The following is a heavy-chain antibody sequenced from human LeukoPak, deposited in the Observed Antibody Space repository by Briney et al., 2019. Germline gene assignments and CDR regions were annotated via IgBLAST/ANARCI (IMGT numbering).Heavy chain of an antibody. J-gene: IGHJ4*02. CDR3: ARGYCSSTSCPKAYYFDY. CDR2: INSDGSST. V-gene: IGHV3-74*01. Sequence: GSLRLSCAASGFTFSSYWMHWVRQAPGKGLVWVSRINSDGSSTSNADSVKGRFTISRDNAKNTLYLQMNSLRAEDTAVYYCARGYCSSTSCPKAYYFDYWGQGTLVTVSS. D-gene: IGHD2-2*01. CDR1: GFTFSSYW.